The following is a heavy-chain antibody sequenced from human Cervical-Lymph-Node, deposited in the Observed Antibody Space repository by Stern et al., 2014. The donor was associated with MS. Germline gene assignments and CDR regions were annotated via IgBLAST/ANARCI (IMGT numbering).Heavy chain of an antibody. V-gene: IGHV1-69*01. CDR1: GGTFSSYA. CDR3: AREDYDSSGYDLETFDP. J-gene: IGHJ5*02. CDR2: IIPIFGTA. Sequence: QVQLVQSGAEVKKPGSSVKVSCKASGGTFSSYAISWVRQAPGQGLEWMGGIIPIFGTANYAQKFQGRVTITADESTSTAYMELSSLRSEDTAVYYCAREDYDSSGYDLETFDPWGQGTLVTVSS. D-gene: IGHD3-22*01.